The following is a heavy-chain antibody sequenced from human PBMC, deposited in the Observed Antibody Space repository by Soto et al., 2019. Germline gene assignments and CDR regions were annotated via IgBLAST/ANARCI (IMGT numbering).Heavy chain of an antibody. CDR2: IYPGDSDT. CDR3: ARLAGGYCSSTSCLHGY. D-gene: IGHD2-2*01. Sequence: LGESLKTSCQGSGYSFTSYSIGWEHQMPGKGLKWMGIIYPGDSDTRYSPSFQGQVTISADESISTVYLQWSSLKASDTAMYYCARLAGGYCSSTSCLHGYWGQGTLVTVSS. CDR1: GYSFTSYS. J-gene: IGHJ4*02. V-gene: IGHV5-51*07.